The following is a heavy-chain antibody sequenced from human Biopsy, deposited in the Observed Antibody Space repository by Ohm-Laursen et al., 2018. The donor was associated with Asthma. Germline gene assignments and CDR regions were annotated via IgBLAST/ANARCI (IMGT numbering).Heavy chain of an antibody. D-gene: IGHD3-10*01. CDR1: GYTFNSAG. CDR2: ISVYNGNT. V-gene: IGHV1-18*01. Sequence: ASVKVSCNTSGYTFNSAGITWVRQAPGQGLKWMGWISVYNGNTKVAQKLQDRVTMITDTSTSTAYMELRSLRSDDTAVYFCARAVDYSHYYGIDVWGQGTTVTVS. J-gene: IGHJ6*02. CDR3: ARAVDYSHYYGIDV.